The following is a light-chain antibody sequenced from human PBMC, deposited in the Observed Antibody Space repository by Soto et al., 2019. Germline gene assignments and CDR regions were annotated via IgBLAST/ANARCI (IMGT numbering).Light chain of an antibody. CDR1: QGISSW. V-gene: IGKV1-12*01. CDR2: TGS. J-gene: IGKJ4*01. CDR3: QPANSFPLT. Sequence: DIQMTQSPSSVSASVGDRVSITCRASQGISSWLAWYQQKPGRAPKLLIYTGSSLQSGVPSRFSGPGPGTDFTITISSLQPEDVATYYRQPANSFPLTFGGGTKVEIK.